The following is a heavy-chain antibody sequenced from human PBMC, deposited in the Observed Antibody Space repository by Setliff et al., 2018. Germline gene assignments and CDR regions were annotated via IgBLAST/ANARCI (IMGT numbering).Heavy chain of an antibody. D-gene: IGHD6-6*01. J-gene: IGHJ6*02. CDR1: GFSFSSYS. Sequence: GGSLRLSCAASGFSFSSYSMNWVRQAPGKGLEWLSYISSSSGTIHYADSVKGRFTISRDNAKNSLYLQMNSLKASDTAMYYCARGGVEQLAGRPLKGYYYGMDVWGQGTTVTVSS. CDR3: ARGGVEQLAGRPLKGYYYGMDV. V-gene: IGHV3-48*04. CDR2: ISSSSGTI.